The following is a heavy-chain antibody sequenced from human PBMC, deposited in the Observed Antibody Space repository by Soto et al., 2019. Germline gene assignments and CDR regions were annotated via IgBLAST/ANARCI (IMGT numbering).Heavy chain of an antibody. CDR1: VYTFTSYG. J-gene: IGHJ6*02. D-gene: IGHD3-3*01. CDR2: ISAYNGNT. Sequence: ASVKVSCKASVYTFTSYGISWVRQAPGQGLEWMGWISAYNGNTNYAQKLQGRVTMTTDTSTSTAYMELRSLRSDDTAVYYCAGGPGYDFWSGYYQAHYYYYGMDVWGQGTTVTVSS. CDR3: AGGPGYDFWSGYYQAHYYYYGMDV. V-gene: IGHV1-18*01.